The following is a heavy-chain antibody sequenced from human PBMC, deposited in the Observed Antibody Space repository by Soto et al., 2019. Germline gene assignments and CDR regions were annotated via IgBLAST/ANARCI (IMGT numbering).Heavy chain of an antibody. V-gene: IGHV1-18*01. CDR1: GYTFTSYG. Sequence: QVQLVQSGAEVKKPGASVKVSCKASGYTFTSYGISWVRQAPGQGLEWMGWISAYNGNTNYAQKLQGRVTMTTDTSASTAYMELRSLRSDDTAVYYCARLGYCSSNSCYSLHYYYGMDVWGQGTTVTVSS. CDR2: ISAYNGNT. D-gene: IGHD2-2*02. J-gene: IGHJ6*02. CDR3: ARLGYCSSNSCYSLHYYYGMDV.